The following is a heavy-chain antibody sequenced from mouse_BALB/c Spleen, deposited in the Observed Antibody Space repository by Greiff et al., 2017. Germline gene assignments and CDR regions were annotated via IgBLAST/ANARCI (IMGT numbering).Heavy chain of an antibody. CDR1: GFTFSSYA. V-gene: IGHV5-9-4*01. Sequence: EVQLVESGGGLVKPGGSLKLSCAASGFTFSSYAMSWVRQSPEKRLEWVAEISSGGSYTYYPDTVTGRFTISRDNAKNTLYLEMSSLRSEDTAMYYCARDDMDYWGQGTSVTVSS. J-gene: IGHJ4*01. CDR3: ARDDMDY. CDR2: ISSGGSYT.